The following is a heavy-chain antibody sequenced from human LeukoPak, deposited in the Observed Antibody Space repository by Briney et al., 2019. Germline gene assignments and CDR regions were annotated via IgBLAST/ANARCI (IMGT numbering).Heavy chain of an antibody. CDR1: GYTFTSYG. V-gene: IGHV1-18*01. D-gene: IGHD3-9*01. J-gene: IGHJ6*02. CDR2: ISAYNGNT. CDR3: AKAVNPFFYDILTGYPWHGMDV. Sequence: ASVKVSFKASGYTFTSYGISWVRQAPGQGREWMGWISAYNGNTNYAQKLQGRVTTTTDTSTSTAYMELRSLRSDDTAVYYCAKAVNPFFYDILTGYPWHGMDVWGQGTTVTVSS.